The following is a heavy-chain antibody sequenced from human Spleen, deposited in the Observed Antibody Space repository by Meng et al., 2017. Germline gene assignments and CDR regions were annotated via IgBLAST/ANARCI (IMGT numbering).Heavy chain of an antibody. CDR1: GYTFTSYD. CDR2: MNPNSGNT. Sequence: QGQLVQAGAEVKKPGASVTLSCKASGYTFTSYDINWVRQATGQGLEWMGWMNPNSGNTGYAQKFQGRVTMTRSTSISTAHMELSSLRSEDTAVYYCAKMRSGFDIEYWGQGTLVTVSS. J-gene: IGHJ4*02. CDR3: AKMRSGFDIEY. D-gene: IGHD3-3*01. V-gene: IGHV1-8*01.